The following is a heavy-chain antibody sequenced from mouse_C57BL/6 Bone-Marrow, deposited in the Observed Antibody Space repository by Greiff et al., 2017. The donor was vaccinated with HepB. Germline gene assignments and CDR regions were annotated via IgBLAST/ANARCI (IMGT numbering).Heavy chain of an antibody. CDR1: GFTFSSYG. J-gene: IGHJ2*01. V-gene: IGHV5-6*01. CDR3: ARQLRFDY. D-gene: IGHD1-1*01. CDR2: ISSGGSYT. Sequence: EVQLVESGGDLVKPGGSLKLSCAASGFTFSSYGMSWVRQTPDKRLEWVATISSGGSYTYYPDSVKGRFTISRDNAKNTLYLQMSSLKSEDTAMYYCARQLRFDYWGQGTTLTVSS.